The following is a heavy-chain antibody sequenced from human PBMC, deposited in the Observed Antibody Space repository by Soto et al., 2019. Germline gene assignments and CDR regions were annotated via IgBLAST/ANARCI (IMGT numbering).Heavy chain of an antibody. CDR1: GGSIGSSFYY. V-gene: IGHV4-39*01. CDR3: ARWNSWFGGSYVDY. CDR2: IYYTGNI. Sequence: PSETLCLTCDVSGGSIGSSFYYWGWIRQPPGKDLEWIGTIYYTGNIYYNPSLKSRLSMSVDTSQNQFSLKLYSVAAADTSVYYCARWNSWFGGSYVDYWGPGTMVTVSS. J-gene: IGHJ4*02. D-gene: IGHD1-26*01.